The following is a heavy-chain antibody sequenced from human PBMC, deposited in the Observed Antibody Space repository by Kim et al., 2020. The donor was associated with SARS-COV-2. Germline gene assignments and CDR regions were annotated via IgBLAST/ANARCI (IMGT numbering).Heavy chain of an antibody. D-gene: IGHD1-26*01. J-gene: IGHJ4*02. CDR2: INAGNGNT. CDR3: ARASGSYYGVGY. V-gene: IGHV1-3*01. CDR1: GYTFTSYA. Sequence: ASVKVSCKASGYTFTSYAMHWVRQAPGQRLEWMGWINAGNGNTKYSQKFQGRVTITRDTSASTAYIELSSLRSEDTAVYYCARASGSYYGVGYWGQGTLVTVSS.